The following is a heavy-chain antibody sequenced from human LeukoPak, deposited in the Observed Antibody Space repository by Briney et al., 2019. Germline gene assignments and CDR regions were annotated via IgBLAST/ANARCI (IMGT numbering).Heavy chain of an antibody. V-gene: IGHV4-61*02. Sequence: SQTLSLTCTVSGGSISSGSYYWSWIRQPAGEGLEWIGRIYTSGSTNYNPSLKSRVTISVDTSKNQFSLKLSSVTAADTAVYYCARDGYSSSWLTYYFDYWGQGTLVTVSS. CDR2: IYTSGST. D-gene: IGHD6-13*01. CDR3: ARDGYSSSWLTYYFDY. CDR1: GGSISSGSYY. J-gene: IGHJ4*02.